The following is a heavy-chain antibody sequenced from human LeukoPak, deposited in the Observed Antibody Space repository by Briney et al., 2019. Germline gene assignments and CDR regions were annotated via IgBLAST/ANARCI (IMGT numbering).Heavy chain of an antibody. V-gene: IGHV1-69*04. CDR2: IIPILGIA. D-gene: IGHD6-6*01. Sequence: SVKVSCKASGGTFSSYAISWVRQAPGQGLEWVGRIIPILGIANYAQKFQGRVTITADKSTSTAYMELSSLRSEDTAVYYCATSIAARPKGGYYGMDVWGQGTTVTVSS. CDR1: GGTFSSYA. J-gene: IGHJ6*02. CDR3: ATSIAARPKGGYYGMDV.